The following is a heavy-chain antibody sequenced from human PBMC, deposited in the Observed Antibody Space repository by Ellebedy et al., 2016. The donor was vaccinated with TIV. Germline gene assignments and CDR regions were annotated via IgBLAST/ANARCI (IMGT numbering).Heavy chain of an antibody. V-gene: IGHV3-30*03. CDR1: GFTFSSYG. CDR2: ISYDGSNK. J-gene: IGHJ4*02. Sequence: GGSLRLXXAASGFTFSSYGMHWVRQAPGKGLEWVAVISYDGSNKYYADSVKGRFTISRDNAKNSLYLQMNSLRDEDTAVYYCARDSGADYWGQGTLVTDSS. CDR3: ARDSGADY.